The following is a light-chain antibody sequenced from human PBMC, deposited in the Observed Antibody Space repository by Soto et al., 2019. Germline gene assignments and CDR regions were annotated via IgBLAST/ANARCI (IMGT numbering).Light chain of an antibody. CDR1: SGHRSYA. CDR2: LNSDGSH. Sequence: QLVLTQSPSASASLGASVKLTCTLSSGHRSYAIAWHQQQPEKGPRYLMKLNSDGSHSKGDGIPDRFSGSSSGAERYLTIPSLQSGDEADYSCQTWGTGIQVFGGGTKLTVL. J-gene: IGLJ3*02. V-gene: IGLV4-69*01. CDR3: QTWGTGIQV.